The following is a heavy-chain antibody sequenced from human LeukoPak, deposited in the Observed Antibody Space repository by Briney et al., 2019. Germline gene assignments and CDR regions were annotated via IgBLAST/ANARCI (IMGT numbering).Heavy chain of an antibody. J-gene: IGHJ5*02. Sequence: SETLSLTCTVSGGSISSYYWSWIRQPPGKGLEWIGYIYYSEGTNYNPSLKSRVTISVDTSKNQFSLKLSSVTAADTAVYYCARAFGVSINGGWFDPWGQGTLVTVSS. V-gene: IGHV4-59*01. D-gene: IGHD3-3*01. CDR1: GGSISSYY. CDR2: IYYSEGT. CDR3: ARAFGVSINGGWFDP.